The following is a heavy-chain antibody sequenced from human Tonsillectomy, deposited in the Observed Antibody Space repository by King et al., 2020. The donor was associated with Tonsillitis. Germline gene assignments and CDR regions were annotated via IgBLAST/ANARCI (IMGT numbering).Heavy chain of an antibody. Sequence: TLKESGPALVKPTQTLTLTCTFSGFSLSTSGMCVSWIRQPPGKALEWLARIDWDDDKYYSTSLKTRLTISKDTSKNQVVLTMTNMDPVDTATYYCGRFRYSSGWYQVDYWGQGTLVTVSS. D-gene: IGHD6-19*01. CDR2: IDWDDDK. V-gene: IGHV2-70*11. CDR3: GRFRYSSGWYQVDY. J-gene: IGHJ4*02. CDR1: GFSLSTSGMC.